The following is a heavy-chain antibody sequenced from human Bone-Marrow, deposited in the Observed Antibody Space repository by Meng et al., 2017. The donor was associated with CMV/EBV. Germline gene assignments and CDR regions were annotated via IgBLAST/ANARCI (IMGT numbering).Heavy chain of an antibody. D-gene: IGHD2-15*01. V-gene: IGHV3-21*06. CDR1: GFMFSMYS. Sequence: GESLKISCAASGFMFSMYSMVWVRQAPGKGLEWVSSISSSSGYIYYADSVKGRFTISRDNARNSVYLQMNSLSAEDTAVYYCARDISCSTSSCYSGDFYYYYHGMEVWGQGTTVTFSS. J-gene: IGHJ6*02. CDR2: ISSSSGYI. CDR3: ARDISCSTSSCYSGDFYYYYHGMEV.